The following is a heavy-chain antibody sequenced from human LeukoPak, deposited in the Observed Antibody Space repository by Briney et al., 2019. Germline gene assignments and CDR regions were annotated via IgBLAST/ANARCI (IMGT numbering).Heavy chain of an antibody. CDR3: ARAAPSEALGMDV. CDR2: INPNSGGT. J-gene: IGHJ6*02. CDR1: GYTFTGYY. Sequence: ASVKVSCKASGYTFTGYYMHWVRQAPGQGLEWMGRINPNSGGTNYAQKFQGRVTMTWDTSISTAYMELSRLRSDDTAVYYCARAAPSEALGMDVWGQGTTVTISS. V-gene: IGHV1-2*06.